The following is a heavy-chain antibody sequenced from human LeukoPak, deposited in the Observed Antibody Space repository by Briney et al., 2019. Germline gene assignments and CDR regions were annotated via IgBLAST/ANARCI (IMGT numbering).Heavy chain of an antibody. CDR3: AKSIYDSSGYYWIADY. D-gene: IGHD3-22*01. J-gene: IGHJ4*02. CDR1: GFTFSDYY. V-gene: IGHV3-11*01. Sequence: GGSLRLSCAASGFTFSDYYMSWIRQAPGKGLEWVSYISSSGSTIYYADSVKGRFTISRDNSKNTLYLQMNSLRAEDTAVYYCAKSIYDSSGYYWIADYWGQGTLVTVSS. CDR2: ISSSGSTI.